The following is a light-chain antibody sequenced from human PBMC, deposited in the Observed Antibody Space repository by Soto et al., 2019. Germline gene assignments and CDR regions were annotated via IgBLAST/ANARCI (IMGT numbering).Light chain of an antibody. J-gene: IGKJ1*01. CDR2: GAS. CDR3: QQYNNWPPWT. CDR1: QSVSSN. Sequence: EIVMTQSPATLSLSPGERATLSCRASQSVSSNLACYQQKLGQAPRLLIYGASTRATGIPARFSGSGSGTEFTLTISSLQSEDFAVYYCQQYNNWPPWTFGQGTKVEIK. V-gene: IGKV3-15*01.